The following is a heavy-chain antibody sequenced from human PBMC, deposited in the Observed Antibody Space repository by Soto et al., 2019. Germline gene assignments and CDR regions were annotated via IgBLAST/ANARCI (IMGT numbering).Heavy chain of an antibody. CDR1: GGTFSSYA. CDR3: ARVDYGSGSYHTSWFDP. V-gene: IGHV1-69*01. CDR2: IIPIFGTA. D-gene: IGHD3-10*01. Sequence: QVQLVQSGAEVKKPGSSVKVSCKASGGTFSSYAISWVRQAPGQGLEWMGGIIPIFGTANYAQKFQGRVTITADESTSTAYMELSSLKFEDTAVYYCARVDYGSGSYHTSWFDPWGQGTLVTVSS. J-gene: IGHJ5*02.